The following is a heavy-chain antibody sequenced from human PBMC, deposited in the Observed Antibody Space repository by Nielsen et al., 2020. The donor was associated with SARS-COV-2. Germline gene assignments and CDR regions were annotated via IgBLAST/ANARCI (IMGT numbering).Heavy chain of an antibody. Sequence: GESLKISCAASGFTFSSYSMNWVRQAPGKGLEWVSYISSSSSTIYYADSVKGRFTISRDDSQNTAYLQMNGLKTEDTAVYYCSSPTVAYWGQGTLVTVSS. CDR2: ISSSSSTI. CDR1: GFTFSSYS. J-gene: IGHJ4*02. V-gene: IGHV3-48*01. D-gene: IGHD4-23*01. CDR3: SSPTVAY.